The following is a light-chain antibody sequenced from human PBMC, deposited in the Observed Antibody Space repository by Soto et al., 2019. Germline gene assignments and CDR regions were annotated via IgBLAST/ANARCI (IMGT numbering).Light chain of an antibody. J-gene: IGKJ1*01. CDR1: QSISSW. Sequence: DIQMTQSPSTLSASIGDKVTITCRATQSISSWLAWYQHKPGEAPKLLIYDASDLETGAPLRFSVRGSETEFTLTINGLQPDDFATYYCQQYNSFPRTVGQGTKVDSK. CDR2: DAS. CDR3: QQYNSFPRT. V-gene: IGKV1-5*01.